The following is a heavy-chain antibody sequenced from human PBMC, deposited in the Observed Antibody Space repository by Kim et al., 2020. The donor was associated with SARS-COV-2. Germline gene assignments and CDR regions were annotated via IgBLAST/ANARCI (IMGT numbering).Heavy chain of an antibody. D-gene: IGHD6-13*01. CDR3: AKERWLQQTVDDIDI. Sequence: GGSLRLSCVVSGFTFSDFAMSWVRQAPGKGLEWVSSISGTGGTTFYAESVRGRFTISRDVSKNALYLQMNGLRADDTAVYYCAKERWLQQTVDDIDIWGQGTEVTVS. V-gene: IGHV3-23*01. CDR2: ISGTGGTT. J-gene: IGHJ3*02. CDR1: GFTFSDFA.